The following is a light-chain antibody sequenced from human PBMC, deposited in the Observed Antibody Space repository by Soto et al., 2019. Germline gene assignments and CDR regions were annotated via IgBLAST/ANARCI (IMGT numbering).Light chain of an antibody. Sequence: VMSPSPLPLHVHLGQPASISCRSSQRLVHSDGKTYLAWCQQRPGPAPRPLIYGASRRATGIPDRFSGSGSGTYFTITIRRMEPEDFAVYYCQQYGSSGTFGPGTKVDI. CDR3: QQYGSSGT. CDR2: GAS. J-gene: IGKJ3*01. CDR1: QRLVHSDGKTY. V-gene: IGKV3-20*01.